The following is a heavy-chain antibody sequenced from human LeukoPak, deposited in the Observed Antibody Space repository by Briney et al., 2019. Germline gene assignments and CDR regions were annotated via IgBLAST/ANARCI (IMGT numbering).Heavy chain of an antibody. CDR3: ARDLIIWGASLLGAFDI. D-gene: IGHD3-16*01. J-gene: IGHJ3*02. V-gene: IGHV3-48*03. CDR1: GFTFSSYE. Sequence: PPGGSLRLSCAASGFTFSSYEMNWVRQAPGKGLEWVSYISSSGSTIYYADSVKGRFTISRDNAKNSLYLQMNSLRAEDTAVYYCARDLIIWGASLLGAFDIWGQGTMVTVSS. CDR2: ISSSGSTI.